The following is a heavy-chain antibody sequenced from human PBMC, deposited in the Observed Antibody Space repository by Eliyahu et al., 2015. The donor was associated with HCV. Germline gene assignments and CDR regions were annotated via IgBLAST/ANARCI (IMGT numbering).Heavy chain of an antibody. CDR3: ARDRGSGYAHDY. CDR2: IWYDGSKK. V-gene: IGHV3-33*01. J-gene: IGHJ4*02. D-gene: IGHD5-12*01. Sequence: QVQLVESGGGVVQPGRSLRLSCATSGFTFSNYGMHWVRQGPGKGLEWVAVIWYDGSKKYYTDSVKGRFTIXRDSSKNTLDLQMNSLRAEDTAVYYCARDRGSGYAHDYWGQGTLVTVSS. CDR1: GFTFSNYG.